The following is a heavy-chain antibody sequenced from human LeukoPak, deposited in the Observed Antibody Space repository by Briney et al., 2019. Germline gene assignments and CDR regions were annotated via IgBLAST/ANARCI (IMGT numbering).Heavy chain of an antibody. CDR3: AKVGTGNQYGSGDFDL. Sequence: PGGSLRLSCAASGFSFSSHSMNWVRQAPGKGLEWVSAISSSSTSIKQRDSVEGRFTTYRDNAKSSVYLEMSDLRVEDTAVYYCAKVGTGNQYGSGDFDLWGQGSLVTVSS. J-gene: IGHJ4*02. CDR1: GFSFSSHS. D-gene: IGHD3-10*01. CDR2: ISSSSTSI. V-gene: IGHV3-21*06.